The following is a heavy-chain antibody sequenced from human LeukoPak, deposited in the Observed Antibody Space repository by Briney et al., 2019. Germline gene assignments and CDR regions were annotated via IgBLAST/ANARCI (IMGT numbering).Heavy chain of an antibody. CDR1: AYSISDGWV. J-gene: IGHJ5*02. Sequence: SGTLSLTCTVSAYSISDGWVWGMIRQPPGKGLEWIGSIYRSGITYYNPSLKSRVTMSVDTSNNQFSLKLTSATAADTAMYYCSRLSHVAGAPKVSWFDPWGQGTLVTVSS. V-gene: IGHV4-38-2*02. D-gene: IGHD1-26*01. CDR2: IYRSGIT. CDR3: SRLSHVAGAPKVSWFDP.